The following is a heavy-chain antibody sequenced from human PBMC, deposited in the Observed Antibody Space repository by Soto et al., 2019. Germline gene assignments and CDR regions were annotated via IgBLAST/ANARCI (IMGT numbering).Heavy chain of an antibody. V-gene: IGHV1-8*01. CDR3: ARYTAMDSNYYYYYYMDV. Sequence: ASVKVSCKASGYTFTSYDINWVRQATGQGLEWMGWMNPNSGNTGYAQKFQGRVTMTRNTSISTAYMELSSLRSEDTAVYYCARYTAMDSNYYYYYYMDVWGKGTTVTVSS. CDR1: GYTFTSYD. D-gene: IGHD5-18*01. CDR2: MNPNSGNT. J-gene: IGHJ6*03.